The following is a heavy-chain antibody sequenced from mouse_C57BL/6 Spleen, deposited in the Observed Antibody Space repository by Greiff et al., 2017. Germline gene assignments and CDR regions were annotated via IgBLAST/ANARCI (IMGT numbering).Heavy chain of an antibody. CDR1: GYTFTSYW. Sequence: QVQLKQPGAELVKPGASVKLSCKASGYTFTSYWMHWVKQRPGQGLEWIGMIHPNSGSTNYNEKFKSKATLTVDKSSSTAYMQLSSLTSEDSAVYYCARGGTGETDWGQGTTLTVSS. J-gene: IGHJ2*01. D-gene: IGHD3-3*01. CDR2: IHPNSGST. CDR3: ARGGTGETD. V-gene: IGHV1-64*01.